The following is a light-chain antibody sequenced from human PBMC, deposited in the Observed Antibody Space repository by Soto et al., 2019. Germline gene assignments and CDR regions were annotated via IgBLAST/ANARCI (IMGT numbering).Light chain of an antibody. V-gene: IGKV1-9*01. J-gene: IGKJ5*01. Sequence: IPLSQSPSSLSASVRVRVPITCRASQGISSYLAWYQQKPGKAPKLLIYAASALQSGVPSRFSGSGSGTYFTLTIISLQPEDFATYYCQQLNSYSSCGQGKRREI. CDR2: AAS. CDR3: QQLNSYSS. CDR1: QGISSY.